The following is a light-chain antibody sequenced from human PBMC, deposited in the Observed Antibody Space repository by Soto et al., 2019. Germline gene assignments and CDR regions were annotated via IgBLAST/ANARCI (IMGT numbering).Light chain of an antibody. V-gene: IGKV1-5*01. CDR1: QSIGGW. J-gene: IGKJ2*01. CDR3: QHYHSYPYT. Sequence: DIQMTQSPSTLSASVGDRVTITCRASQSIGGWLAWYQQRPGKAPRLLIYDASSVESGVPSRFSVSRSGTTFTLAISSLQPEDFATYYCQHYHSYPYTFGQGTKVDIK. CDR2: DAS.